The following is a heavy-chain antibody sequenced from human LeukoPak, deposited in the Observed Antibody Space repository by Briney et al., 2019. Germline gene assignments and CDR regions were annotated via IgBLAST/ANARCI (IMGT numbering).Heavy chain of an antibody. CDR3: ARVYDSSGYYAPFDY. CDR1: GYTFTGYY. V-gene: IGHV1-2*02. Sequence: ASVKVSCKASGYTFTGYYMHWVRQAPGQGLEWMGWINPNSGGTNYAQKFQGRVTMTRDTSISTAYMELSRLRSDDTAVYYCARVYDSSGYYAPFDYWGRGTLVTVSS. D-gene: IGHD3-22*01. CDR2: INPNSGGT. J-gene: IGHJ4*02.